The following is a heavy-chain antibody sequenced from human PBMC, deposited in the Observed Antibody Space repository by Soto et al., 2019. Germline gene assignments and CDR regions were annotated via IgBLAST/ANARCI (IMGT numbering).Heavy chain of an antibody. CDR3: AREGGYYGSGSNGGFY. V-gene: IGHV4-31*03. D-gene: IGHD3-10*01. Sequence: QVQLQESGPGLVKPSQTLSLTCTVSGGSISSGGYYWSWIRQHPGKGLEWIGYIYYSGSTYYNPSLKSRVTISVDTSKNPFPLKLSSVTAADTAVYYCAREGGYYGSGSNGGFYWGQGTLVTVSS. CDR2: IYYSGST. J-gene: IGHJ4*02. CDR1: GGSISSGGYY.